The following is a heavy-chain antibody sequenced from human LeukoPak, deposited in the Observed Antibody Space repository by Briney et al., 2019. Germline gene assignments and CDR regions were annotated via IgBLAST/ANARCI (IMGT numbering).Heavy chain of an antibody. CDR3: ARVGDSSSWYRGAFDI. D-gene: IGHD6-13*01. V-gene: IGHV5-51*01. CDR1: GYSFTSFW. J-gene: IGHJ3*02. Sequence: GESLKISCKRSGYSFTSFWIGWVRQMPGKGLEWMGIFYPGDSDTRYSPSFQGQVTISADKSISTAYLQWSSLKASDTAMYYCARVGDSSSWYRGAFDIWGQRTMVTVSS. CDR2: FYPGDSDT.